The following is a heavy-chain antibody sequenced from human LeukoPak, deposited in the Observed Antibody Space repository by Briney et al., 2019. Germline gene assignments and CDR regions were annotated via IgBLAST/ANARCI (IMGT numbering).Heavy chain of an antibody. CDR2: IYYSGST. CDR1: GGSISSSRYD. Sequence: SETLSLTCTVSGGSISSSRYDWGWIRQPRGKGLEWIGNIYYSGSTYSNPSLKTRVTISVATSKNQFSLKLTSVTAADTAVYYCARHASVDGNWPRPLDYWGQGSLVTVSS. V-gene: IGHV4-39*01. J-gene: IGHJ4*02. CDR3: ARHASVDGNWPRPLDY. D-gene: IGHD6-19*01.